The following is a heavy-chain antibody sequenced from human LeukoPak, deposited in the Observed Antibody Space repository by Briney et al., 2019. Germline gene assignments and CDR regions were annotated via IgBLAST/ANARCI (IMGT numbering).Heavy chain of an antibody. D-gene: IGHD3-10*01. V-gene: IGHV4-39*01. CDR1: DGSISSSSYY. Sequence: SETLSLTCTVSDGSISSSSYYWGWIRQPPGKGLEWIGSIYYSGSTYYNPSLKSRVTISVDTSKNQFSLKLNSVTAADTAVYYFAGPGVRGVNNWFDPWGQGTLVTVSS. CDR3: AGPGVRGVNNWFDP. J-gene: IGHJ5*02. CDR2: IYYSGST.